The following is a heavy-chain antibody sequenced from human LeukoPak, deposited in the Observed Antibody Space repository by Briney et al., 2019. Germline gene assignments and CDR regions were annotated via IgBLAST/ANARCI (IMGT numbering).Heavy chain of an antibody. D-gene: IGHD6-6*01. CDR2: IDPSDSYT. Sequence: GESLKISCKGSGYSFTSYWITCVRQMPGKGLEWMGRIDPSDSYTNYSPSFQGHVTISADKSITTAYLQWSSLKASDTAMYYWARQMRDSSSSVPRGPFDPWGQGTLVTVSS. J-gene: IGHJ5*02. CDR1: GYSFTSYW. V-gene: IGHV5-10-1*01. CDR3: ARQMRDSSSSVPRGPFDP.